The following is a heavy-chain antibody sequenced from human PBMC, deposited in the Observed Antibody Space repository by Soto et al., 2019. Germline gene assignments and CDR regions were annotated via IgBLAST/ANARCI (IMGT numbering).Heavy chain of an antibody. J-gene: IGHJ4*02. CDR1: GGSISSSSYY. CDR2: IYYSGST. D-gene: IGHD6-19*01. Sequence: QLQLQESGPGLVKPSETLSLTCTVSGGSISSSSYYWGWIRQPPGKGLEWIGSIYYSGSTYYNPSLKSRVTIYVDTFKNQFSLKQSSVTAADTAVYYCARIPGIAVAGNGARNFDYSGQGTLVTVCS. CDR3: ARIPGIAVAGNGARNFDY. V-gene: IGHV4-39*01.